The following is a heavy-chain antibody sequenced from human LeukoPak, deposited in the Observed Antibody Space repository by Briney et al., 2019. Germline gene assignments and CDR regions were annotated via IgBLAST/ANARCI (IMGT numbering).Heavy chain of an antibody. J-gene: IGHJ3*02. CDR2: FDPEDGET. CDR1: GYTLTELS. Sequence: ASVKVSCKVSGYTLTELSMHWVRQAPGKGLEWMGGFDPEDGETIYAQKSQGRVTMTEDTSTDTAYMELSSLRSEDTAVYYCATEWATYDSSGSDAFDIWGQGTMVTVSS. V-gene: IGHV1-24*01. CDR3: ATEWATYDSSGSDAFDI. D-gene: IGHD3-22*01.